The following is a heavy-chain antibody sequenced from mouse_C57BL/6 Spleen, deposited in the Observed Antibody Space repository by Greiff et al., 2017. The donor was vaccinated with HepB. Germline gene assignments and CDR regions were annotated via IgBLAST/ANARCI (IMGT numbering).Heavy chain of an antibody. CDR3: ARGDYHFDY. Sequence: QVQLKQPGAELVKPGASVKMSCKASGYTFTSYWITWVKQRPGQGLEWIGDTYPGSGSTNYNEKFKSKATLTVDTSSSTAYMQLSSLTSEDSAVYYCARGDYHFDYWGQGTTLTVSS. CDR2: TYPGSGST. CDR1: GYTFTSYW. J-gene: IGHJ2*01. D-gene: IGHD1-1*02. V-gene: IGHV1-55*01.